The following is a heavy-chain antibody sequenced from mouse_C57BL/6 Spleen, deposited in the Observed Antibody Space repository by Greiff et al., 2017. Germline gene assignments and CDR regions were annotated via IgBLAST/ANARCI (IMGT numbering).Heavy chain of an antibody. J-gene: IGHJ2*01. V-gene: IGHV5-4*01. CDR2: ISDGGSYT. CDR1: GFTFSSYA. D-gene: IGHD2-1*01. Sequence: EVMLVESGGGLVKPGGSLKLSCAASGFTFSSYAMSWVRQTPEKRLEWVATISDGGSYTYYPDNVKGRFTIARDNAKNNLYLQMSQLKSEDTAMYSCARDQMVSWAYFDYWGQGTTLTVSS. CDR3: ARDQMVSWAYFDY.